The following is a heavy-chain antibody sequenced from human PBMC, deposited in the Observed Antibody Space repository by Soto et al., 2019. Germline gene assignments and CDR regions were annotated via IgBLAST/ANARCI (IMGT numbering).Heavy chain of an antibody. CDR2: ISYDGSNK. J-gene: IGHJ4*02. CDR1: GFTFSSYA. V-gene: IGHV3-30-3*01. Sequence: QVQLVESGGGVVQPGRSLRLSCAASGFTFSSYAMHWVRQAPGKGLEGVAVISYDGSNKYYADSVKGRFTISRDNSKNTLYLQMNSLRAEDTAVYYCARTPVKARPMYYFDYWGQGTLVTVSS. CDR3: ARTPVKARPMYYFDY. D-gene: IGHD6-6*01.